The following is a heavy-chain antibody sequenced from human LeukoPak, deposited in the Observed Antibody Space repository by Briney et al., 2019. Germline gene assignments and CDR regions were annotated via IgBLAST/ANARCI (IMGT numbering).Heavy chain of an antibody. CDR2: ISSSSSYI. J-gene: IGHJ5*02. CDR3: ANGFSDSSGSA. D-gene: IGHD3-22*01. CDR1: GLTLSSYS. Sequence: GGSLRLSCAASGLTLSSYSMNWVRQAPGKGLEWVSSISSSSSYIYYADSVKGRFTISRDNAKNSLYLQMNSLRAEDTAVYYCANGFSDSSGSAWGQGTLVTVSS. V-gene: IGHV3-21*01.